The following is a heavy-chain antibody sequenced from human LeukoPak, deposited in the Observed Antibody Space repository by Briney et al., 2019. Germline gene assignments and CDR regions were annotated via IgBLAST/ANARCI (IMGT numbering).Heavy chain of an antibody. Sequence: PGGSLRLSCSASGFTFSSYAMHWVRQAPGNGLEDVSAISSNVGSTYYADSVKGRFTISRDNSKNTLYLQMSSLRAQDTAVYYCVKTSEGNWNDPDYYYYCGMDVWGKGTTVTVSS. CDR2: ISSNVGST. CDR3: VKTSEGNWNDPDYYYYCGMDV. D-gene: IGHD1-1*01. CDR1: GFTFSSYA. V-gene: IGHV3-64D*06. J-gene: IGHJ6*04.